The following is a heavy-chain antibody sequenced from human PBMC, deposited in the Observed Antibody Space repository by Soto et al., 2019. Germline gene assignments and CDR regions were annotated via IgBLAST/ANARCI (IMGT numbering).Heavy chain of an antibody. J-gene: IGHJ4*02. V-gene: IGHV1-46*01. CDR3: ARGGHVVVVTAALDY. D-gene: IGHD2-21*02. CDR2: VNPSGGHT. Sequence: QVQLMQSGAEVKKPGASVKVSCKASGDTFTDYYIHWVRQAPGQWLEWMGTVNPSGGHTTYAQHLLGRVTMTRDTSTSTLYMELTSLTSADTDVYYCARGGHVVVVTAALDYWGQGTLVTVSS. CDR1: GDTFTDYY.